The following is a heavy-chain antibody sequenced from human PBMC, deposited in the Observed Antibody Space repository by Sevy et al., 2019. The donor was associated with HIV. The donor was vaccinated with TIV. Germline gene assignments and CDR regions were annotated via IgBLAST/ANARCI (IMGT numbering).Heavy chain of an antibody. Sequence: GGSLRLSCAGSGFIFSNFWMTWVRQGPGKGLEWVATINQHGSGKYYVDSVKGRFTISRDNAKNSVYLQMSSLRVEDMAMYYCASDYSWGQGTLVTVSS. CDR1: GFIFSNFW. J-gene: IGHJ4*02. CDR2: INQHGSGK. CDR3: ASDYS. V-gene: IGHV3-7*01.